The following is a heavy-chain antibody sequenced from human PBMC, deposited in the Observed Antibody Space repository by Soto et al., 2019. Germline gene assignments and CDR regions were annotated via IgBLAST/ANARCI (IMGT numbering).Heavy chain of an antibody. J-gene: IGHJ4*02. CDR2: ISGSGGST. Sequence: EVQLVESGGGLVQPGGSLRLSCAASGFAVSSNHMTWVRQAPGKGLEWVSVISGSGGSTYYADSVKGRFTISRDNSKNTLYLQMNSLRAEDAAVYYCAKDLVGSNADYFDYWGQGTLVTVSS. CDR1: GFAVSSNH. CDR3: AKDLVGSNADYFDY. D-gene: IGHD2-15*01. V-gene: IGHV3-23*04.